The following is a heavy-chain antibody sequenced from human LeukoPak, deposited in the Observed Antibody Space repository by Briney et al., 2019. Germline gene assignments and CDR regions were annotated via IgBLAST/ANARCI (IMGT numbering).Heavy chain of an antibody. Sequence: GGSLRLSCAASGFTVSSNYMSWVRQAPGKGLEWVSVIYSGGSTYYADSVKGRFTISRDNAKNSLYLQMDSLRAEDTAVYYCARGNYLDYWGQGSLVTVSS. CDR2: IYSGGST. CDR3: ARGNYLDY. CDR1: GFTVSSNY. V-gene: IGHV3-53*01. J-gene: IGHJ4*02.